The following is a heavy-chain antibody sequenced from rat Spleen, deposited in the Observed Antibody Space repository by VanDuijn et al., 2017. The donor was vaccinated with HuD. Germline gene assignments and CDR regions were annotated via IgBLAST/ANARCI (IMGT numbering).Heavy chain of an antibody. V-gene: IGHV5-25*01. Sequence: EVQLVESGGGLVQPGRSLKLSCAASGITFSDYNMVWVRQAPKKGLEWVASISIGGYNTYYRDSVKGRFSISRDDAKSTLYLQMDSLRSEDTATYYCARRGNSVFWNFDFWGPGTMVSVSS. CDR1: GITFSDYN. CDR3: ARRGNSVFWNFDF. CDR2: ISIGGYNT. D-gene: IGHD4-4*01. J-gene: IGHJ1*01.